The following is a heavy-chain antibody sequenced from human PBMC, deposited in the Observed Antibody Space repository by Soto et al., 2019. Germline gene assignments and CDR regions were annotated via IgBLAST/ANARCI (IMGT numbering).Heavy chain of an antibody. CDR2: VNPGGSAT. CDR3: VRDLNFPYPGDYGGWFDA. CDR1: CFPFPSYF. Sequence: PGGSLTLSCANSCFPFPSYFMYWVDEAKRGWLVCGSRVNPGGSATTYADSVKGRFTGSSDNAKNTTCLQMYSLRGDDTAVYYGVRDLNFPYPGDYGGWFDAGGQGT. D-gene: IGHD4-17*01. J-gene: IGHJ5*02. V-gene: IGHV3-74*03.